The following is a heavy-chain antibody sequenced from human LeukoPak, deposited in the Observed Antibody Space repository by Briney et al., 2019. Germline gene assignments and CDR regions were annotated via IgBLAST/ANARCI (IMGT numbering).Heavy chain of an antibody. Sequence: GGSLRLSCAASGFTVSSNYMSWVRQAPGKGLERVSVIYSGGSTYYADSVKGRFTISRDNSKNTLYLQMNSLRAEDTAVYYCARALPGYCSGGSCYQYYFDYWGQGTLVTVSS. CDR3: ARALPGYCSGGSCYQYYFDY. CDR1: GFTVSSNY. J-gene: IGHJ4*02. D-gene: IGHD2-15*01. V-gene: IGHV3-66*01. CDR2: IYSGGST.